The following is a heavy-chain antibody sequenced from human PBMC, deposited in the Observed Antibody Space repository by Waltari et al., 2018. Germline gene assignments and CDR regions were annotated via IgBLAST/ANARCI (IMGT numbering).Heavy chain of an antibody. J-gene: IGHJ4*02. CDR3: ARETLPGNKIIDY. CDR2: INANTGDS. CDR1: GYTFTAYY. D-gene: IGHD1-1*01. Sequence: QVQLVQSGAEVKEPGVSVKVSCKTSGYTFTAYYLHWVRQAPGQGLEWMAWINANTGDSKSAQTFQGRVTVTRDTSITTAYLELSGLRSDDTALYYCARETLPGNKIIDYWGQGTLVTVSS. V-gene: IGHV1-2*02.